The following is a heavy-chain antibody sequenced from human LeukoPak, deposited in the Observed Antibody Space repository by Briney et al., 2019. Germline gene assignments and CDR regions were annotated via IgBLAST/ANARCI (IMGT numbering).Heavy chain of an antibody. CDR1: GFTVSSNY. J-gene: IGHJ4*02. Sequence: PGGSLRLSCAASGFTVSSNYMSWVRQAPGKGLEWVAVISYDGSNKYYADSVKGRFTISRDNSKNTLYLQMNSLRAEDTAVYYCARDREGIAVAGRFDYWGQGTLVTVSS. V-gene: IGHV3-30-3*01. D-gene: IGHD6-19*01. CDR3: ARDREGIAVAGRFDY. CDR2: ISYDGSNK.